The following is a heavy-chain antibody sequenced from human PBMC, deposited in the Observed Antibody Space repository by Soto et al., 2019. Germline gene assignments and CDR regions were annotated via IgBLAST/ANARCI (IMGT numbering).Heavy chain of an antibody. CDR3: ARYGSGTYYPTTFDY. CDR1: GGSISSGGYY. Sequence: QVQLQESGPGLVKLSQTLPLTCTVSGGSISSGGYYWSWIRQHPGKGLECIGYIYYSGSTYYNPSLKSRVTISVDTSENQFSLKLSSVTAADTAVYYCARYGSGTYYPTTFDYWGQGTLVTVSS. D-gene: IGHD3-10*01. J-gene: IGHJ4*02. V-gene: IGHV4-31*03. CDR2: IYYSGST.